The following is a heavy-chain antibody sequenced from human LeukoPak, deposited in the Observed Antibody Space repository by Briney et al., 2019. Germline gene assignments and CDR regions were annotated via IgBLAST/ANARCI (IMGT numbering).Heavy chain of an antibody. V-gene: IGHV4-34*01. J-gene: IGHJ3*02. CDR2: INHTGST. CDR3: ARGPLPYHGSGSYPAI. CDR1: GRSFSGYY. D-gene: IGHD3-10*01. Sequence: SETLSLTCAVSGRSFSGYYWSWIRQPPGKGLEWIGEINHTGSTNYNPSLKSRVTISVDTSKNQFSLKLSSVTAADTAVYYCARGPLPYHGSGSYPAIWGQGTMVTVSS.